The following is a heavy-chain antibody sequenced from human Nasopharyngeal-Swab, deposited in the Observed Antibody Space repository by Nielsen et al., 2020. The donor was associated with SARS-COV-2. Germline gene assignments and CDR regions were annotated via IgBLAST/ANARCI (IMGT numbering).Heavy chain of an antibody. CDR2: ISAHNGNT. J-gene: IGHJ4*02. D-gene: IGHD1-14*01. CDR3: ATSLHIINTSHTFDY. Sequence: WVRQAPGQGLEWMGWISAHNGNTKYAPRLQGRVTMTTDTSTNTAYVELRSLRSDDMAVYYCATSLHIINTSHTFDYWGQGTLVTVSS. V-gene: IGHV1-18*03.